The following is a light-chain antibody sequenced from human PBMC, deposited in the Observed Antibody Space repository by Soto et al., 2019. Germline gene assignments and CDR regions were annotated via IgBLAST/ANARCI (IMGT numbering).Light chain of an antibody. CDR3: QAWDSSTASVV. J-gene: IGLJ2*01. V-gene: IGLV3-1*01. Sequence: SSELTQPPSVSVSPGQTASITCSGDKWGDKYACWYQQKPRQSPVLLIYQDSKRPSGIPERFSGSNSGNTATLTISGTQTMDEADYYCQAWDSSTASVVFGGGTKLTVL. CDR2: QDS. CDR1: KWGDKY.